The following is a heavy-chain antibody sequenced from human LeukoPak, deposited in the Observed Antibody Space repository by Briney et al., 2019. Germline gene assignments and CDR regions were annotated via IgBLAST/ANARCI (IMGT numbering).Heavy chain of an antibody. CDR1: GYIFTDQY. Sequence: ASVKVSCKASGYIFTDQYMHWVRQAPGQGLEWMGWINPNTGGTNYAQKFRGRVTMTGDASITTAYMELSSLTSDDTAVYYCARGHAGGNHRDFYMDVWGKGTTVTVSS. J-gene: IGHJ6*03. CDR3: ARGHAGGNHRDFYMDV. V-gene: IGHV1-2*02. D-gene: IGHD1-14*01. CDR2: INPNTGGT.